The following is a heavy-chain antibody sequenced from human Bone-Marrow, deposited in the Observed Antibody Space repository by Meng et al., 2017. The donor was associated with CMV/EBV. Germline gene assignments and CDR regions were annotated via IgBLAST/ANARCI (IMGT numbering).Heavy chain of an antibody. D-gene: IGHD4-11*01. CDR2: ISYDGSNK. CDR3: ARPPVGLTTTTGRVDY. Sequence: GESLKISCAASGFTFSSYAMHWVRQAPGKGLERVAVISYDGSNKYYADSVKGRFTISRDNSKNTLYLQMNSLRAEDTAVYYCARPPVGLTTTTGRVDYWGQGTLVTVSS. J-gene: IGHJ4*02. V-gene: IGHV3-30-3*01. CDR1: GFTFSSYA.